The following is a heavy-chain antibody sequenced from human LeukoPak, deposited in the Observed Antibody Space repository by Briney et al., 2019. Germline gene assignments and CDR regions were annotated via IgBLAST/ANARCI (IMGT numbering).Heavy chain of an antibody. CDR2: ISSSGSVL. D-gene: IGHD6-13*01. Sequence: GGSLRLSCAASGFTFSDNYMSWVRQAPGKGLEWVSYISSSGSVLQYADSVKGRFTISRDNAKNSLSLQMSSLRAEDTAVYYCARRPYSSSWYYFDYWGQEPWSPSPQ. V-gene: IGHV3-11*04. CDR3: ARRPYSSSWYYFDY. CDR1: GFTFSDNY. J-gene: IGHJ4*01.